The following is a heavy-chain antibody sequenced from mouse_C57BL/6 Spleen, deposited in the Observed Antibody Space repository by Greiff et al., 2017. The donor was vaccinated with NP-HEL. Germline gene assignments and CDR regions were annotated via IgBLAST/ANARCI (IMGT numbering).Heavy chain of an antibody. V-gene: IGHV1-26*01. Sequence: VQLQQSGPELVKPGASVKISCKASGYTFTDYYMNWVKQSHGKSLEWIGDINPNNGGTSYNQKFKGKATLTVDKSSSTAYMELRSLTSEDSAVYYCARWGPYSNLYFDVWGTGTTVTVSS. J-gene: IGHJ1*03. CDR2: INPNNGGT. CDR3: ARWGPYSNLYFDV. D-gene: IGHD2-5*01. CDR1: GYTFTDYY.